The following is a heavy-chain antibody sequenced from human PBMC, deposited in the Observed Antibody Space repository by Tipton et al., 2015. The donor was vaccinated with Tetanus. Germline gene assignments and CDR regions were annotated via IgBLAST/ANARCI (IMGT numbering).Heavy chain of an antibody. D-gene: IGHD6-19*01. J-gene: IGHJ4*02. CDR3: TRERLDSSGWFSQHFFDS. V-gene: IGHV4-59*01. CDR1: GASLRNSY. CDR2: VGNKGST. Sequence: TLSLTCTVSGASLRNSYWSWIRQSPGKGLEWIGYVGNKGSTNYNPSFESRVTISLATSKNQLSLRLSSVTPEDTAIYFCTRERLDSSGWFSQHFFDSWGRGIVVTVSS.